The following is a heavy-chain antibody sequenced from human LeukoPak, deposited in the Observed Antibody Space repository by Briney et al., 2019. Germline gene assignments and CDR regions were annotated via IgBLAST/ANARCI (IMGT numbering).Heavy chain of an antibody. D-gene: IGHD3-16*01. J-gene: IGHJ6*03. CDR2: IRHNESKT. Sequence: GGSLRLSCAASGLIFSSYGMHWVRQAPGEGLEWVAYIRHNESKTFYADSVKGRFTISRDNSKNTLYLQMHSLRAEDTALYYCAKPVIPSAYQGTYYMDVWGKGTTVTVSS. CDR3: AKPVIPSAYQGTYYMDV. V-gene: IGHV3-30*02. CDR1: GLIFSSYG.